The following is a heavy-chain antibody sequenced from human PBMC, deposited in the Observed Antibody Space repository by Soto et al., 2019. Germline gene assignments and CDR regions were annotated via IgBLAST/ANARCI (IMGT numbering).Heavy chain of an antibody. CDR3: ERDKGAYCGGDCYSTWFFP. Sequence: QVQLVQSGAEVKKPGASVKVSCKASGYTFTSYGISWVQQAPGQGLEWMGWISAYNGNTNYAQKLQGRVTMTTDTSTSTAYMELRSLRSDDTAVYSCERDKGAYCGGDCYSTWFFPWGQGILVIVSS. CDR1: GYTFTSYG. CDR2: ISAYNGNT. J-gene: IGHJ5*02. D-gene: IGHD2-21*02. V-gene: IGHV1-18*01.